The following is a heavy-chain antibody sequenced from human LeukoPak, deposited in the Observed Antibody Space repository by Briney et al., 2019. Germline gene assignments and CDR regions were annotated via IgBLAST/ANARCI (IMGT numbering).Heavy chain of an antibody. CDR1: AFTFRNYG. V-gene: IGHV3-33*01. Sequence: GRSLRLSCAASAFTFRNYGMHWVRQAPGKGLEWVAVIWYDGSNQYYADSVRGRVTISRDNSKNILYLQMNSLRAEDMAVYYCASDIRSTYFNYWGQGTLVVVSS. D-gene: IGHD4-17*01. J-gene: IGHJ4*02. CDR2: IWYDGSNQ. CDR3: ASDIRSTYFNY.